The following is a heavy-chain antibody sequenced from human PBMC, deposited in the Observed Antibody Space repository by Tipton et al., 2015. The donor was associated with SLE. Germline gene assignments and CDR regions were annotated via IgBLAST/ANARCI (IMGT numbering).Heavy chain of an antibody. CDR3: ARLADYRGESY. J-gene: IGHJ4*02. V-gene: IGHV4-39*01. D-gene: IGHD4-11*01. CDR2: IFYIGST. CDR1: GDSISSSTYNY. Sequence: TLSLTCTVSGDSISSSTYNYWGWIRQPPGKGLEWIGNIFYIGSTYYNPSLKSRVTISVDTSKNQFSLNLSSVNAADAAVYYCARLADYRGESYWGQGTLVTVSS.